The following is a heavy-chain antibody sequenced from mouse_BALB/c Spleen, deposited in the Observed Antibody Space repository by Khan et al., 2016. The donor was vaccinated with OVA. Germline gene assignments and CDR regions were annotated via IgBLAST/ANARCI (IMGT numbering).Heavy chain of an antibody. CDR2: IDPFSGAT. CDR1: GYSFTSYY. V-gene: IGHV1-31*01. Sequence: VQLQQSGPELMKPGASVKISCKASGYSFTSYYIHWMIVSHGTSLEWIGYIDPFSGATTYNQKFKGKATLTVDKSSNTAYIHLRNLTSEDSAVDYCTRHGYVAWFTYWGQGTLVTVSA. CDR3: TRHGYVAWFTY. D-gene: IGHD2-2*01. J-gene: IGHJ3*01.